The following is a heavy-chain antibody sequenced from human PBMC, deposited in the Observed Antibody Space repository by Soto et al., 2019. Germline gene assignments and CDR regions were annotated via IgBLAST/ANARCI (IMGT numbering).Heavy chain of an antibody. CDR2: IYYSGST. CDR3: ARHRYSSSWYREAFDY. J-gene: IGHJ4*02. Sequence: SETLSLTCTVSGGSISSSSYYWGWIRQPPGKGLEWIGSIYYSGSTYYNPSLKSRVTISVDTSKNQFSLKLSSVTAADTAVFYCARHRYSSSWYREAFDYWGQGTLVTVSS. V-gene: IGHV4-39*01. CDR1: GGSISSSSYY. D-gene: IGHD6-13*01.